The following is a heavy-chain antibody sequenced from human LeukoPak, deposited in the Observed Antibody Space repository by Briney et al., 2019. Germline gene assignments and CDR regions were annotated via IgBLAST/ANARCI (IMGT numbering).Heavy chain of an antibody. CDR1: GGSSSGYY. J-gene: IGHJ5*02. CDR3: ARDSGTTGEVKFDP. D-gene: IGHD3-10*01. V-gene: IGHV4-34*01. CDR2: INHSGST. Sequence: PSETLSLTCAVYGGSSSGYYWSWIRQPPGKGLEWIGEINHSGSTNYNPSLKSRVTISVDTSKNQFSLKLSSVTAADTAVYYCARDSGTTGEVKFDPWGQGTLVTVSS.